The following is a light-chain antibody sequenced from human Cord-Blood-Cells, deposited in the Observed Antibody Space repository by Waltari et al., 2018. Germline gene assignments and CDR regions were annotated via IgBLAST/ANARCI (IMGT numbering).Light chain of an antibody. V-gene: IGLV1-47*01. CDR1: SSNTGSHY. Sequence: QSVLTQPLAASGTPGPRVTLSCSGTSSNTGSHYVSWSQQLPGTAPKLLIYRNNQRPSGVPDRFSGSKSGTSASLAISGLRSEDEADYYCAAWDDSLSGHNYVFGTGTKVTVL. CDR3: AAWDDSLSGHNYV. CDR2: RNN. J-gene: IGLJ1*01.